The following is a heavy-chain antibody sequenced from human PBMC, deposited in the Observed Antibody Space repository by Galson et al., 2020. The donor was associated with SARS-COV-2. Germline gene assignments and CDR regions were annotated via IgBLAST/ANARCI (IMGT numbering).Heavy chain of an antibody. CDR2: FHYNGTT. CDR3: ARYTTSSVAFDF. Sequence: SETLSLTCNVYGASISSYYWSWIRQPPVKGLEYIGYFHYNGTTNYNPSLKSRVTISVDTSRNQFSLTLSSVTVADTAVYYCARYTTSSVAFDFWGHGALVTVSS. CDR1: GASISSYY. J-gene: IGHJ4*01. V-gene: IGHV4-59*08. D-gene: IGHD2-2*02.